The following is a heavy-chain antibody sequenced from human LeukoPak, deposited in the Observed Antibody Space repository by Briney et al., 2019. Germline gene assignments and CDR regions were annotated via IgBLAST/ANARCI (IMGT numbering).Heavy chain of an antibody. D-gene: IGHD6-13*01. CDR1: GGSINSFY. J-gene: IGHJ5*02. CDR2: IYYHGNT. Sequence: SSETLSLTCTVSGGSINSFYWSWIRQSPGKGLEWIGNIYYHGNTYYNPSLESRVTISIDTSKNQFSLKLSSVTAADTAVYYCARETQQLVLGWFDPWGQGTLVTVSS. V-gene: IGHV4-59*01. CDR3: ARETQQLVLGWFDP.